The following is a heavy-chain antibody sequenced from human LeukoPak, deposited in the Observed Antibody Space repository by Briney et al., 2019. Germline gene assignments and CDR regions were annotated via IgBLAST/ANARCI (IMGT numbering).Heavy chain of an antibody. CDR2: ISGSGGST. CDR3: AKDLNYDFWSGLDAFHI. D-gene: IGHD3-3*01. J-gene: IGHJ3*02. Sequence: PGGSLRLSCAASRFTFSSYAMNWVRQAPGKGLEWVAAISGSGGSTFYADSVKGRFTISRGNSKNTLYLQMNSLRAKDTAVYYCAKDLNYDFWSGLDAFHIWGQGTMVTVSS. V-gene: IGHV3-23*01. CDR1: RFTFSSYA.